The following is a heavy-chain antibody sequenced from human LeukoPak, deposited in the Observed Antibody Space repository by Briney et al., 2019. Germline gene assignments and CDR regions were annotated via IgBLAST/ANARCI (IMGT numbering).Heavy chain of an antibody. J-gene: IGHJ4*02. CDR1: GFTVSSNY. CDR3: ARGGARYDDDSGGYYFDH. V-gene: IGHV3-66*01. Sequence: GGSLRLSCAASGFTVSSNYMRWVRQAPGKGLEWVSVIYSGGGKYYADSVKGRFTITRDNSKNTLYLHMNSLRAEDTAVYYCARGGARYDDDSGGYYFDHWAQGTLVTVSS. CDR2: IYSGGGK. D-gene: IGHD3-22*01.